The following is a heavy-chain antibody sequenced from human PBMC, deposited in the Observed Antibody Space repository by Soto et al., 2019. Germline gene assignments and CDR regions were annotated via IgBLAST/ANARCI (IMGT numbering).Heavy chain of an antibody. CDR3: ARDPYCSGGSCFPDNWFDP. J-gene: IGHJ5*02. CDR1: GFTFSSYS. D-gene: IGHD2-15*01. V-gene: IGHV3-21*01. CDR2: ISSSSSYI. Sequence: TGGSLRLSCAASGFTFSSYSMNWVRQAPGKGLEWVSSISSSSSYIYYADSVKGRFTISRDNAKNSLYLQMNSLRAEDTAVYYCARDPYCSGGSCFPDNWFDPWGQGTLVTVSS.